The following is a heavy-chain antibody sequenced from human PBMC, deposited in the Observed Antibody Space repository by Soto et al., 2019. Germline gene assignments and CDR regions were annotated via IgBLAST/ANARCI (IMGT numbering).Heavy chain of an antibody. J-gene: IGHJ6*02. CDR1: GGTFSSYA. Sequence: SVKVSCKASGGTFSSYAISWVRQAPGQGLEWMGGIIPIFGTANYAQKFQGRVTITADESTSTAYMELSSLRSEDTAVYYCARDPGVVAATQYYYYGMDVWGQGTTVTVPS. CDR2: IIPIFGTA. D-gene: IGHD2-15*01. V-gene: IGHV1-69*13. CDR3: ARDPGVVAATQYYYYGMDV.